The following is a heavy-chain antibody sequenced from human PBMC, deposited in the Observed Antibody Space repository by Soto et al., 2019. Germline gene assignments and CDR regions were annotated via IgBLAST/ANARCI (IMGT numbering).Heavy chain of an antibody. CDR2: IYYSGST. J-gene: IGHJ5*02. CDR1: GGSISSSSYY. CDR3: ARVPYSGGWFIWFDP. D-gene: IGHD6-19*01. V-gene: IGHV4-39*01. Sequence: PSETLSLTCTVSGGSISSSSYYWGWIRQPPGKGLEWIGSIYYSGSTYYNPSLKSRVTISVDTSKNQFSLKLSSVTAADTAVYYCARVPYSGGWFIWFDPWGQGTLVTVS.